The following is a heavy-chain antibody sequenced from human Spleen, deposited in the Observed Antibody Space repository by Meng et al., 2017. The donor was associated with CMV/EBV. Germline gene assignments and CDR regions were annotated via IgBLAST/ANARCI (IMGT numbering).Heavy chain of an antibody. V-gene: IGHV3-23*01. J-gene: IGHJ1*01. CDR3: AKASVIVAGWGYLQH. CDR1: GFSFSGYA. D-gene: IGHD1-26*01. Sequence: GGSLRLSCAASGFSFSGYAMNWVRQAPGKGLEWLSSISGSGGMTYYADSVKGRFTISRDNSKNTLYLQMNSLRAEDTAVYYCAKASVIVAGWGYLQHWGLGTLVTVSS. CDR2: ISGSGGMT.